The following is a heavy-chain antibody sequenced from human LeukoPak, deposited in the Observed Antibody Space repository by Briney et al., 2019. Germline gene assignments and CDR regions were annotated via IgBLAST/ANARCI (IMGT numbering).Heavy chain of an antibody. V-gene: IGHV4-61*02. CDR3: ASDHSGWLGLGY. Sequence: SQTLSLTCTVSNVSISSGSHYWNWIRQPAGKGLEWIGRIYAGGRSNYNPSLRSRVTISVDTSKNQFSLKLSSVTATDTGVYYCASDHSGWLGLGYWGQGTLVSVSS. CDR2: IYAGGRS. D-gene: IGHD6-19*01. CDR1: NVSISSGSHY. J-gene: IGHJ4*02.